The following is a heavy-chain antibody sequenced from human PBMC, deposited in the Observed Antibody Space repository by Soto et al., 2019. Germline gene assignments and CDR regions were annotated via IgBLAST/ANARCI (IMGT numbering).Heavy chain of an antibody. J-gene: IGHJ6*02. CDR3: SRLHGYCISSSCHGHYAMDV. CDR2: VYYSGNT. D-gene: IGHD2-2*01. CDR1: GGSLSSYY. V-gene: IGHV4-59*08. Sequence: SETLSLTCTVSGGSLSSYYWTWIRQPPGKGLEWIGYVYYSGNTNYNPSLKSRVTISVDTSKNQFSLKVTSVTAADTAVYYCSRLHGYCISSSCHGHYAMDVWGQGTTVTVSS.